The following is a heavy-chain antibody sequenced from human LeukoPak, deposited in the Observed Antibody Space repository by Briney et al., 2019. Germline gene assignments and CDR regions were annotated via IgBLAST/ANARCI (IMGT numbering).Heavy chain of an antibody. CDR2: ISAYNGNT. CDR3: ARDRGCSSTSCYIRYFDY. Sequence: ASVKVSCKASGYTFTCYYMHWVRQAPGQGLEWMGWISAYNGNTNYAQKLQGRVTMTTDTSTSTAYMELRSLRSDDTAVYYCARDRGCSSTSCYIRYFDYWGQGTLVTVSS. J-gene: IGHJ4*02. D-gene: IGHD2-2*02. V-gene: IGHV1-18*04. CDR1: GYTFTCYY.